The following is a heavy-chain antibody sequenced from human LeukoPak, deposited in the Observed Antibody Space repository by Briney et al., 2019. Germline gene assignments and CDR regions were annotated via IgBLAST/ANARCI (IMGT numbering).Heavy chain of an antibody. J-gene: IGHJ3*02. V-gene: IGHV3-66*04. Sequence: GGSLRLSCAASGFTVSSNYMSWVRQAPGKGLEWVSVIYSGGSTYYADSVKGRFTISRDNSKNTLYLQMNSLRAEDTAVYYCARHLERSGYADNDAFDIWGPGTMVIVSS. CDR2: IYSGGST. CDR3: ARHLERSGYADNDAFDI. D-gene: IGHD3-22*01. CDR1: GFTVSSNY.